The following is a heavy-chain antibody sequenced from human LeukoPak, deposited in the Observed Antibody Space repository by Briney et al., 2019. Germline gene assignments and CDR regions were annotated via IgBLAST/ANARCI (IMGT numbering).Heavy chain of an antibody. CDR3: ARGKGGTIFGVAPDY. D-gene: IGHD3-3*01. J-gene: IGHJ4*02. CDR1: GGSISSYY. CDR2: IYYSGST. Sequence: PSETLSLTCTVSGGSISSYYWSWIRQPPGKGLEWIGYIYYSGSTNYNPSLKSRVTISVDTSKNQFSLKLSSVTAADTAVYYCARGKGGTIFGVAPDYWGQGTLVTVSS. V-gene: IGHV4-59*01.